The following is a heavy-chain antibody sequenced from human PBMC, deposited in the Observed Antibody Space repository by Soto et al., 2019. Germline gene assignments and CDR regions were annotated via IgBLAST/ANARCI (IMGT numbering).Heavy chain of an antibody. Sequence: ASVKVSCKASGYTFTSYDISWVRQATGQGIEWMGWMNPDSGDTGFAQRFQGRVTLTRNTSIRTAYMELSSLRSEDTAVYYCARGRRDYYDSGDWVPSGYWGQETLVTVSS. V-gene: IGHV1-8*01. J-gene: IGHJ4*02. CDR2: MNPDSGDT. D-gene: IGHD3-22*01. CDR1: GYTFTSYD. CDR3: ARGRRDYYDSGDWVPSGY.